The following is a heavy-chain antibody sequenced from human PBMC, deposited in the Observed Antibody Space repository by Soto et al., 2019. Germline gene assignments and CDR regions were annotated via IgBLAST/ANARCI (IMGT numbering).Heavy chain of an antibody. CDR2: INEDGSEK. CDR1: GFTFSNYW. CDR3: ARGTRTPGTDY. D-gene: IGHD1-1*01. J-gene: IGHJ4*02. V-gene: IGHV3-7*01. Sequence: EVQLAESGGGLVQPGGSLRLSCAASGFTFSNYWLNWVRQAPGKGLEWVANINEDGSEKSYGDSVKGGFTIPRDNAKNALYLQMNRLRAEDTAVYCWARGTRTPGTDYLGQGTLVTVSS.